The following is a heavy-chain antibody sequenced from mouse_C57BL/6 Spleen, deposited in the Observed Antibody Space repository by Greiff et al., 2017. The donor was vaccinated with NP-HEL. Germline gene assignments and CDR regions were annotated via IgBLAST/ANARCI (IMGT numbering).Heavy chain of an antibody. CDR1: GYSFTGYY. CDR2: INPSTGGT. J-gene: IGHJ2*01. V-gene: IGHV1-42*01. Sequence: EVQLQQSGPELVKPGASVKISCKASGYSFTGYYMNWVKQSPEKSLEWIGEINPSTGGTTYNQKFKAKATLTVDKSSSTAYMQLKSLTSEDSAVYYCARVGYFDYWVQGTTLTVSS. CDR3: ARVGYFDY.